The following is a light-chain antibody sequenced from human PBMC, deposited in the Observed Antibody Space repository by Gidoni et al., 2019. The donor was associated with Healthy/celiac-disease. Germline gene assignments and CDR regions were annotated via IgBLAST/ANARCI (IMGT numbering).Light chain of an antibody. CDR1: QIVSSSF. V-gene: IGKV3-20*01. Sequence: EIVLPQSPGTLSLSPGERATLSCRASQIVSSSFLAWYQQQPGQAPMLIIDGASSRAPGLPDRFSGSGSGTDFTLTISRLEHEDFAVYYCQQYGSSPWTFGQGTKVEIK. J-gene: IGKJ1*01. CDR2: GAS. CDR3: QQYGSSPWT.